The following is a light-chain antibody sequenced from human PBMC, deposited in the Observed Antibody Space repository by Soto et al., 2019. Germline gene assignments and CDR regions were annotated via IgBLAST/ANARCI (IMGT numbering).Light chain of an antibody. CDR2: VNS. Sequence: QSVLTQPPSVSGAPGQRVTISCTGSSSNIGAGYDVHWYQQLPGTAPKLLIYVNSNRPSGVPDRFSGSKSGTSASLAITGLQADDEADYYCQSSDSSRSGSVVFGGGTKLTVL. CDR1: SSNIGAGYD. V-gene: IGLV1-40*01. J-gene: IGLJ2*01. CDR3: QSSDSSRSGSVV.